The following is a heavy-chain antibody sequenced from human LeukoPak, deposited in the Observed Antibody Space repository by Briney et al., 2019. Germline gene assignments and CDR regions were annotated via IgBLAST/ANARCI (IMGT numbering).Heavy chain of an antibody. D-gene: IGHD5/OR15-5a*01. J-gene: IGHJ4*02. CDR2: VINGGNT. V-gene: IGHV4-61*02. Sequence: SETLSLTCTVSGDSITSGDYFWTWIRQPAGKGLEWVGRVINGGNTDYNPSLNSRVTISVDRFKNQFSLTLSSVTAADTAVYYCTRECLRFTCPVPFDSWGQGTPVTVSS. CDR3: TRECLRFTCPVPFDS. CDR1: GDSITSGDYF.